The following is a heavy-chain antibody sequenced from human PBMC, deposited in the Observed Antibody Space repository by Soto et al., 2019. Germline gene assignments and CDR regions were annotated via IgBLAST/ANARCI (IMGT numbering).Heavy chain of an antibody. CDR2: LYYGRSA. Sequence: QVQLQESGPGLVKPSETLSLTCAVSGDSISSYYCMWIRQPPGKGLESIGYLYYGRSATYNPSLRSRVTLLVDTSTNECSLTLSSMAAADAAVYYCALRSMAVVPEYWGQGTLVTVSS. V-gene: IGHV4-59*01. CDR1: GDSISSYY. D-gene: IGHD3-22*01. CDR3: ALRSMAVVPEY. J-gene: IGHJ4*02.